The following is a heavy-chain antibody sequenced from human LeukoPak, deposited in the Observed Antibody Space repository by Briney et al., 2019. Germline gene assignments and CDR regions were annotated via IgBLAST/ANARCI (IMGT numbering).Heavy chain of an antibody. CDR1: GFTFSTYA. Sequence: GGSLRLSCAASGFTFSTYAMSWVRQAPGKGLEWLSALSGRGRDTYYADSVKGRFTISRDNAKNSLYLQMNSLRAEDTAVYYCARPIAVAGNFDYWGQGTLVTVSS. D-gene: IGHD6-19*01. V-gene: IGHV3-23*01. J-gene: IGHJ4*02. CDR2: LSGRGRDT. CDR3: ARPIAVAGNFDY.